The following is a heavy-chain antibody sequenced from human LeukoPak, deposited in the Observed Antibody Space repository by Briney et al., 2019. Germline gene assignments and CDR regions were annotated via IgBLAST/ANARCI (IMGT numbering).Heavy chain of an antibody. CDR2: ISGTGGTT. D-gene: IGHD1-26*01. CDR3: ARVIGWDEPFDL. V-gene: IGHV3-23*01. CDR1: GFTFSSYG. J-gene: IGHJ3*01. Sequence: GGSLRLSCAASGFTFSSYGMSWVRQAPGKGLEWVSAISGTGGTTYYADSVKGRFTISRDNSKNTLYLQMNSLRAEDTAVYYCARVIGWDEPFDLWGQGTMVTVSS.